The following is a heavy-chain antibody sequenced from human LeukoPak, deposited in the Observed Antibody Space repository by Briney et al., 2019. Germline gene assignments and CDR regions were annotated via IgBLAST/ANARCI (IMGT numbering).Heavy chain of an antibody. Sequence: GGSLRLSCAASGFTFSSYWMGRVRQAPGKGLEWVANIKQDGSEKYYVDSVKGRFTISRDNAKNSLYLQMNSLRAEDTAVYYCAKVLSTAAVFDYWGQGTLVTVSS. CDR3: AKVLSTAAVFDY. J-gene: IGHJ4*02. CDR1: GFTFSSYW. CDR2: IKQDGSEK. V-gene: IGHV3-7*01. D-gene: IGHD2-2*01.